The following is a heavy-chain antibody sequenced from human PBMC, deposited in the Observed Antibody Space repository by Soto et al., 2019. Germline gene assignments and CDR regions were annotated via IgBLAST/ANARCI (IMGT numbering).Heavy chain of an antibody. J-gene: IGHJ6*03. Sequence: GGSLRLSCAASGFTFSSYWMSWVRQAPGKGLEWVANIKQDGSEKYYVDSVKGRFTIPRDNAKNSLYLQMNSLRAEDTAVYYCARDIAGGSGSYRYYYMDVWGKGTTVTVSS. V-gene: IGHV3-7*01. CDR2: IKQDGSEK. CDR1: GFTFSSYW. CDR3: ARDIAGGSGSYRYYYMDV. D-gene: IGHD3-10*01.